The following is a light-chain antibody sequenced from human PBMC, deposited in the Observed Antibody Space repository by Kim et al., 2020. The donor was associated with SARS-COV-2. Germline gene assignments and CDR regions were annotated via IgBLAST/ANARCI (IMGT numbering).Light chain of an antibody. V-gene: IGLV3-9*01. CDR2: RDS. J-gene: IGLJ2*01. CDR3: QVWDSSTGGVV. CDR1: NIGSKN. Sequence: SYELTQPLSVSVALGQTARITCGGNNIGSKNVHWYQQKPGQAPVLVIYRDSNRPSGIPERFSGSNSGNTATLTISRAQAGDEADYYCQVWDSSTGGVVFGGGTQLTVL.